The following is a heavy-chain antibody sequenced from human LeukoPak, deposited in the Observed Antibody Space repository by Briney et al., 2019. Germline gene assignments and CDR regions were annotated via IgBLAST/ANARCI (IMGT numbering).Heavy chain of an antibody. CDR3: ARGPSRVGATMDDY. V-gene: IGHV1-18*01. CDR1: GYTFTSYG. J-gene: IGHJ4*02. CDR2: ISGYNGKA. D-gene: IGHD1-26*01. Sequence: ASVKVSCKASGYTFTSYGISWVRQAPGQGLEWMGWISGYNGKAKYAQKLQGRVTMTTDTSTSTAHMELRGLRSDDTAVYYCARGPSRVGATMDDYWGQGTLVTVSS.